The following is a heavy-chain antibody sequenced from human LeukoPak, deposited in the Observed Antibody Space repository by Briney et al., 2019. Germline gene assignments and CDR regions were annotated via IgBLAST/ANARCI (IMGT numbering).Heavy chain of an antibody. CDR3: ARENGYSGHDPVY. Sequence: GGSLRLSCAVSGFTFSSYSMNWVRQAPGKGLEWVSSISSSSSYIYYADSVKGRFTISRDNAKNSLYLQMNSLRAEDAAVYYCARENGYSGHDPVYWGQGTLVTVSS. V-gene: IGHV3-21*01. CDR1: GFTFSSYS. D-gene: IGHD5-12*01. J-gene: IGHJ4*02. CDR2: ISSSSSYI.